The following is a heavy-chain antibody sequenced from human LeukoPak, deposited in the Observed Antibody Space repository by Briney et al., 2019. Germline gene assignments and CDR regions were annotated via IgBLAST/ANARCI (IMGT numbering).Heavy chain of an antibody. CDR1: GYTFTSYD. CDR2: INSSGDST. CDR3: ASVLYCGADRYSGRYFFDY. J-gene: IGHJ4*02. D-gene: IGHD2-21*02. V-gene: IGHV1-46*01. Sequence: ASVKVSCKASGYTFTSYDMHWVRQAPGQGLEWMGIINSSGDSTSYAQKFQGRVTMTRDTSTSTVYMELSSLRSEDTAVYYCASVLYCGADRYSGRYFFDYWGQGTLVTVSS.